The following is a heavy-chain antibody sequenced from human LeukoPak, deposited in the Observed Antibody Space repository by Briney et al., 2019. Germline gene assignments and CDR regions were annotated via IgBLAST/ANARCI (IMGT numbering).Heavy chain of an antibody. J-gene: IGHJ4*02. CDR1: GYTFTGYY. D-gene: IGHD3-22*01. CDR2: INPNSGGT. Sequence: ASLKVSCKASGYTFTGYYMHWVRQAPGQGLEWMGWINPNSGGTNYAQSFQGRVTMTRDTSITTAYMELRSLRSDDTAVYYCARDSSSGYYSNYFDYWGQGTLVTVSS. CDR3: ARDSSSGYYSNYFDY. V-gene: IGHV1-2*02.